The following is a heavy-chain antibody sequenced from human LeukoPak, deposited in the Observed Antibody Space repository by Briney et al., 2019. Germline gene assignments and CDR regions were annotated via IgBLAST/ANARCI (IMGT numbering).Heavy chain of an antibody. Sequence: PGRSLRLSCAASGFTFDDYAMHWVRQAPGKGLEWVSGISWNSGSIGYADSVKGRFTISRDNAKNSLYLQMNSLRAEDTALYYCAKASGQQLFTFDYWGQGTLVTVSS. J-gene: IGHJ4*02. CDR1: GFTFDDYA. V-gene: IGHV3-9*01. CDR3: AKASGQQLFTFDY. D-gene: IGHD6-13*01. CDR2: ISWNSGSI.